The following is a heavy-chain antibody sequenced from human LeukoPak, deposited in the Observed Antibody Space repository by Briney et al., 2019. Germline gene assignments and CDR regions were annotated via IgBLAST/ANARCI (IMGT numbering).Heavy chain of an antibody. CDR1: GFTFNNYW. CDR3: ATDRREEPSNFDRNRFAY. Sequence: PGGSLRLSCVASGFTFNNYWMNWVRQAPGRGLEWVANIREDGSEKNYVDSVKGRFTISRANAKNSLYLQMDNLRAEDTAVYYCATDRREEPSNFDRNRFAYWGQGTLVTVSS. J-gene: IGHJ4*02. CDR2: IREDGSEK. D-gene: IGHD1-14*01. V-gene: IGHV3-7*05.